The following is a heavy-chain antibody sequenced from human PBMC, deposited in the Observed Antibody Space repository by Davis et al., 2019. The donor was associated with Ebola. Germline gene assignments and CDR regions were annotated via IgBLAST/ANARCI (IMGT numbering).Heavy chain of an antibody. CDR2: ISAGNGNT. CDR3: ARSSGYVSFFDY. D-gene: IGHD5-12*01. V-gene: IGHV1-3*01. Sequence: ASVKVSCKASGYTFTSYAMHWVRQAPGQRLEWMGWISAGNGNTKYSQKFQGRVTITRDTSASTAYMELSSLRSEDTAVYYCARSSGYVSFFDYWGQGTLVTVSS. J-gene: IGHJ4*02. CDR1: GYTFTSYA.